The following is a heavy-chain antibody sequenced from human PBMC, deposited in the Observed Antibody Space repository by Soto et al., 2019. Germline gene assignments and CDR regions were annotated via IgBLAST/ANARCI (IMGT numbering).Heavy chain of an antibody. CDR2: SIPIFGTA. J-gene: IGHJ6*02. CDR3: ARDRGSSLYYGMDV. Sequence: SVKVSCKASGGTFSSYAISWVRQAPGQGLEWMGGSIPIFGTANYAQKVRGRVTINADESTSKAYMELSSLRSEDTAVYYCARDRGSSLYYGMDVWGQGTTVT. CDR1: GGTFSSYA. D-gene: IGHD2-15*01. V-gene: IGHV1-69*13.